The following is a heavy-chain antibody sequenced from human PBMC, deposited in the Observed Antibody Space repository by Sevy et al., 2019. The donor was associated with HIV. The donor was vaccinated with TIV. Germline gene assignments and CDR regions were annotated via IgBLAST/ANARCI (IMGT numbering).Heavy chain of an antibody. Sequence: SDTLSLTCTVSGGSISSYYWSWIRQPPGKGLEWIGYIYYSGSTNYNPSLKSRVTISVDTSKNQFSLKLSSVTAADTAVYYCARDYYDCSSTSCYPRGWFDPWGQGTLVTVSS. CDR1: GGSISSYY. CDR3: ARDYYDCSSTSCYPRGWFDP. CDR2: IYYSGST. V-gene: IGHV4-59*01. D-gene: IGHD2-2*01. J-gene: IGHJ5*02.